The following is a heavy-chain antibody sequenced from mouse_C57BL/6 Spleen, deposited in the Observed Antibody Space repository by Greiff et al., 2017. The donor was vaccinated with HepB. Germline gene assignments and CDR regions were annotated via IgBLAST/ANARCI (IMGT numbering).Heavy chain of an antibody. Sequence: VQLKESGGGLVKPGGSLKLSCAASGFTFSDYGMHWVRQAPEKGLEWVAYISSGSSTIYYADTVKGRFTISRDNAKNTLFLQMTSLRSEDTAMYYCARGLRGVYFDYGGQGTTLTVSS. J-gene: IGHJ2*01. CDR1: GFTFSDYG. V-gene: IGHV5-17*01. CDR3: ARGLRGVYFDY. CDR2: ISSGSSTI. D-gene: IGHD3-3*01.